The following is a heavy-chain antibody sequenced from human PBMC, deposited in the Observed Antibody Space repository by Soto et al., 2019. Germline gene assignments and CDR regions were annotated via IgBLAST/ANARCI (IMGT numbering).Heavy chain of an antibody. V-gene: IGHV4-39*01. D-gene: IGHD4-17*01. Sequence: RSLTCTVSGASIITDNYFWVWIRQSPRRGLELIGSISYSGRTYDNPSLQSRVTISIDASKNQFSLKLTSVTTADTAVYYCARRRASDYGGNHHPYYFDRWGQGALVTVSS. CDR1: GASIITDNYF. CDR3: ARRRASDYGGNHHPYYFDR. J-gene: IGHJ4*02. CDR2: ISYSGRT.